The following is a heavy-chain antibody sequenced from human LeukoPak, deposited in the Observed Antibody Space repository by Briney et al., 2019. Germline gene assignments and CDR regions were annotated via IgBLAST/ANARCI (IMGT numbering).Heavy chain of an antibody. CDR3: ARDLPPYYYDSSGYWSFDY. CDR2: INAGNGNT. V-gene: IGHV1-3*01. CDR1: GYTFTSYA. Sequence: ASVKVSCKASGYTFTSYAMHWVRQAPGQRLEWMGWINAGNGNTKYSQKFQGRVTITRDTSASTAYMEPSSLRSEDTAVYYCARDLPPYYYDSSGYWSFDYWGQGTLVTVSS. D-gene: IGHD3-22*01. J-gene: IGHJ4*02.